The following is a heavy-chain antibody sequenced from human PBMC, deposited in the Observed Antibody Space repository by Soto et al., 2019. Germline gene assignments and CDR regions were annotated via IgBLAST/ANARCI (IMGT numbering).Heavy chain of an antibody. CDR2: INHSGRT. D-gene: IGHD3-22*01. CDR1: GVSVSSDGW. Sequence: QVQLQESGPGLVKPSGTLSLTCGVSGVSVSSDGWWSWVRQPPGKGLEWIGEINHSGRTNYNPSLKSRVIISVDRSTNQFSLKLTSITDADTAVYYCAKILVAQNYYSRLYVWGQGTTVTVSS. CDR3: AKILVAQNYYSRLYV. J-gene: IGHJ6*02. V-gene: IGHV4-4*02.